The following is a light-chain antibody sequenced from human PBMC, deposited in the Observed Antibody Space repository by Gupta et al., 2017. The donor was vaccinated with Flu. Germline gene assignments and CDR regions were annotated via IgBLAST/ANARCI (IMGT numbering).Light chain of an antibody. CDR2: KAS. CDR1: QSISNR. CDR3: QQYDYYWT. V-gene: IGKV1-5*03. J-gene: IGKJ1*01. Sequence: DRVPMTCRASQSISNRLAWYQQKAGKPPKILIYKASTLEGGVPSRFSGSGSGTKFTLTISSLQPDDFATYYCQQYDYYWTFGQGTKVEI.